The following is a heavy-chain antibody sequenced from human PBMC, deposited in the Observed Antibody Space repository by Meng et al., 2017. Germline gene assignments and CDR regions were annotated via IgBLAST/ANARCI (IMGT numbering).Heavy chain of an antibody. Sequence: VQRVQSGAAVKKLVASVKVSCKASGYTFTSYDINWVRQATGQGLEWMGWMNPNSGNTGYAQKFQGRVTMTRNTSISTAYMELSSLRSGDTAVYYCARVRGSGSLGIFDYWGQGTLVTVSS. CDR3: ARVRGSGSLGIFDY. CDR2: MNPNSGNT. D-gene: IGHD3-10*01. V-gene: IGHV1-8*01. J-gene: IGHJ4*02. CDR1: GYTFTSYD.